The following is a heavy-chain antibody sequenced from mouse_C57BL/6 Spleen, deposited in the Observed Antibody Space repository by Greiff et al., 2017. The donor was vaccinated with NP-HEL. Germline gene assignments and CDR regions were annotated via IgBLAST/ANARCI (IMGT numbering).Heavy chain of an antibody. Sequence: QVQLKQSGAELVRPGASVKLSCKASGYTFTDYYINWVKQRPGQGLEWIARIYPGSGNPYYNEKFKGKATLTAEKSSSTAYMQLSSLTSEDSAVYFCARKENYYGSPWYFDVWGTGTTVTVSS. J-gene: IGHJ1*03. CDR3: ARKENYYGSPWYFDV. D-gene: IGHD1-1*01. V-gene: IGHV1-76*01. CDR1: GYTFTDYY. CDR2: IYPGSGNP.